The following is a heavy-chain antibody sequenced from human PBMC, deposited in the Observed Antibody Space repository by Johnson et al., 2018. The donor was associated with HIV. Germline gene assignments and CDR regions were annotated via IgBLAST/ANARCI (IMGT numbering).Heavy chain of an antibody. J-gene: IGHJ3*02. V-gene: IGHV3-30-3*01. CDR1: GFTFSSYA. CDR3: ARDGGIGSTREDACDI. CDR2: ISYDGSNK. D-gene: IGHD2-2*01. Sequence: QVQLVESFFVLVPPGRSLRLSCAASGFTFSSYAMNWVRQAPGKGLEWVAVISYDGSNKYYADSVKGRFTISRDTSKHTLYLQMNSLRADDTAVYYCARDGGIGSTREDACDIWGQGTRV.